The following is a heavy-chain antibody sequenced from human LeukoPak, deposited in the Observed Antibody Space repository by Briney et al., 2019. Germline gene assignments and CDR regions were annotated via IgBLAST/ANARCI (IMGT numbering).Heavy chain of an antibody. CDR1: GGSIITSGHY. V-gene: IGHV4-39*07. J-gene: IGHJ5*02. CDR2: VYYTGVT. D-gene: IGHD4-23*01. Sequence: SETLSLTCTVSGGSIITSGHYWGWIRQPPGKGLEWIGSVYYTGVTSTNPSFRSRMSISVDTSKNQFSLNLTSVTAADAAVYYCARERSSSGGHNWFDPWGQGTLVTVSS. CDR3: ARERSSSGGHNWFDP.